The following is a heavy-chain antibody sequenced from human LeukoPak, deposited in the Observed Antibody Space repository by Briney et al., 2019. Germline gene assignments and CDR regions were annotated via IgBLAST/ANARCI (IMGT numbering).Heavy chain of an antibody. Sequence: PSETLSLTCTVSGGSISSSSYYWGWIRQPPGKGLEWIGSIYYSGSTYYNLSLKSRVTISVDTSKNQFSLKLSSVTAADTAVYYCARHLGGDYYDSSGYPVEYFQHWGQGTLVNVSS. V-gene: IGHV4-39*01. CDR2: IYYSGST. CDR3: ARHLGGDYYDSSGYPVEYFQH. CDR1: GGSISSSSYY. D-gene: IGHD3-22*01. J-gene: IGHJ1*01.